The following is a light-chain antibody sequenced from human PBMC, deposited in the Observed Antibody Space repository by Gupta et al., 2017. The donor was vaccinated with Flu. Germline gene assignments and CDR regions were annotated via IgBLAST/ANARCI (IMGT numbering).Light chain of an antibody. J-gene: IGKJ5*01. Sequence: DVQMTQSPSTLSASVGDRVTITCRASHSISIWLAWYQQKPGKAPKLLISKASTLESGVPSRFSGSGSGTEFTLTISRLQPEDFATYYCQEYKTESITFGQGTRLDMK. CDR2: KAS. CDR1: HSISIW. V-gene: IGKV1-5*03. CDR3: QEYKTESIT.